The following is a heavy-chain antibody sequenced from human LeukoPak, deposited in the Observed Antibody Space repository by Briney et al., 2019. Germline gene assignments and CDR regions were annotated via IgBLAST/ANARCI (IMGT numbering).Heavy chain of an antibody. J-gene: IGHJ5*02. Sequence: ASVKVSCKASGGTFSSYAISWVRQAPGQGLEWMGGIIPIFGTANYAQKLQGRVTMTTDTSTSTAYMELRSLRSDDTAVYYCAREGLGVVSFDPWGQGTLVTVSS. CDR3: AREGLGVVSFDP. CDR1: GGTFSSYA. V-gene: IGHV1-69*05. D-gene: IGHD2-2*01. CDR2: IIPIFGTA.